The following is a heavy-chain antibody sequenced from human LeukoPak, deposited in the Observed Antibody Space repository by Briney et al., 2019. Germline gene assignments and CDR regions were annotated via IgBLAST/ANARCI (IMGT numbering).Heavy chain of an antibody. D-gene: IGHD6-13*01. CDR3: ASWYGLAAAIDY. CDR1: GGSISSSSFY. V-gene: IGHV4-39*01. J-gene: IGHJ4*02. Sequence: SETLSLTCTVSGGSISSSSFYWGWIRQPPGKGLEWIGSICYSGSTYYNPSLKGRVTISVDTSKNQFSLKLSSVTAADTAVYYCASWYGLAAAIDYWGQGTLVTVSS. CDR2: ICYSGST.